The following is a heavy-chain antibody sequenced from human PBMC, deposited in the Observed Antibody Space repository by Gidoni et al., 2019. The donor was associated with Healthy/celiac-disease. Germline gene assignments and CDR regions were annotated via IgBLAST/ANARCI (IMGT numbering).Heavy chain of an antibody. CDR3: ARDVGFVVVIPRGAFDI. V-gene: IGHV3-21*01. D-gene: IGHD2-21*01. Sequence: EVQLVESGGGLVKPGGSLRLSCAASGFTFSSYSMNWVRQAPGKGLELVSSISSSSSYIYYADSVKGRFTISRDNAKNSLYLQMNSLRAEDTAVYYCARDVGFVVVIPRGAFDIWGQGTMVTVSS. J-gene: IGHJ3*02. CDR2: ISSSSSYI. CDR1: GFTFSSYS.